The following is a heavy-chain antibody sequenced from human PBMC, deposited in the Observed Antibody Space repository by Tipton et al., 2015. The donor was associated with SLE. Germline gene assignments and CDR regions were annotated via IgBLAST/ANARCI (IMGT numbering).Heavy chain of an antibody. CDR3: ARGPGIERNYYYYYYMDV. J-gene: IGHJ6*03. CDR2: INHSGST. D-gene: IGHD3-10*01. V-gene: IGHV4-34*01. Sequence: TLSLTCAVYGGSFSGYYWSWIRQTPGKGLEWIGEINHSGSTNYNPSLKSRVTISVDTSKNQFSLKLGSMTAADTAMYYCARGPGIERNYYYYYYMDVWGKGTTFTVSS. CDR1: GGSFSGYY.